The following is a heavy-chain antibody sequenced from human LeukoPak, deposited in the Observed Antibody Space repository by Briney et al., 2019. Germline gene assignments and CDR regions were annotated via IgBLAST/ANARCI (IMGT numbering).Heavy chain of an antibody. D-gene: IGHD3-10*01. J-gene: IGHJ4*02. V-gene: IGHV3-30*01. CDR2: ISSGGTYE. Sequence: PGGSLRLSCAASGFTFSNYAMHWVRQAPGKGLEWVSLISSGGTYEYYADSVKGRFTISRDNSKNTLYLQLNSLRAEDTAVYYCARDSTYYYDSGSSGPHYFDNWGQETLVTVSS. CDR1: GFTFSNYA. CDR3: ARDSTYYYDSGSSGPHYFDN.